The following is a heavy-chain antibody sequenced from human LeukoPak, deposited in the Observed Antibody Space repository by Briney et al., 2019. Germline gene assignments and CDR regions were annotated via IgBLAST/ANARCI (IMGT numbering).Heavy chain of an antibody. CDR1: GFTVSSNY. V-gene: IGHV3-66*01. CDR2: IYSGGST. D-gene: IGHD3-22*01. J-gene: IGHJ4*02. CDR3: ATERYDSSAIGTY. Sequence: AGSLRLSCAASGFTVSSNYMRWVRPAPGKGLELVSVIYSGGSTYYADSVKGRFTISRDNSKNTLYLQMNSLRAEDTAVYYCATERYDSSAIGTYWGQGTLVTVSS.